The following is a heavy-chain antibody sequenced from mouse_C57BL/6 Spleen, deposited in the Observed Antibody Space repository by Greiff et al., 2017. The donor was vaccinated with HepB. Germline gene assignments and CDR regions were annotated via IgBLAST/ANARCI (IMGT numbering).Heavy chain of an antibody. V-gene: IGHV1-4*01. CDR3: ARFITTVVAPDD. CDR2: INPSSGYT. Sequence: VQLQQSGAELARPGASVKMSCKASGYTFTSYTMHWVKQRPGQGLEWIGDINPSSGYTKYNQKFKDKATLTADKSSSTAYMQLSSLTSEDSAVYYCARFITTVVAPDDWGQGTTLTVSS. CDR1: GYTFTSYT. D-gene: IGHD1-1*01. J-gene: IGHJ2*01.